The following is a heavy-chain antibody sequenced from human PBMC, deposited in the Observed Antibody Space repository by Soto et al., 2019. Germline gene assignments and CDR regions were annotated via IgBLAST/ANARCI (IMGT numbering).Heavy chain of an antibody. CDR2: IKRKIDGEAT. CDR3: TTGSVEGV. J-gene: IGHJ6*02. Sequence: ESGGGLVKPGGSPRLSCAGSGFSFSNAWMNWVRQAPGKGLEWVGRIKRKIDGEATDYAAPVKGRFTVSRDDSKSALYLHMNSLKGDDTAVYYCTTGSVEGVWGQGTTVTVSS. D-gene: IGHD2-15*01. V-gene: IGHV3-15*07. CDR1: GFSFSNAW.